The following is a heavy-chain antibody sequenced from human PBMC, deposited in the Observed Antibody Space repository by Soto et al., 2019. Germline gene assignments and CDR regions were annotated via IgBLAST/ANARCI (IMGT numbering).Heavy chain of an antibody. CDR3: AGGRITMIVVVIPYGMDV. D-gene: IGHD3-22*01. CDR2: ISSAVNT. CDR1: GFTFSNYA. V-gene: IGHV3-23*01. Sequence: PGGSLRLSCAGSGFTFSNYAMSWVRQAPGKGLEWVSAISSAVNTYYADSVKGRFTISRDNSKNTLYLQMNSLRAEDTAVYYCAGGRITMIVVVIPYGMDVWGQGTTVTVSS. J-gene: IGHJ6*02.